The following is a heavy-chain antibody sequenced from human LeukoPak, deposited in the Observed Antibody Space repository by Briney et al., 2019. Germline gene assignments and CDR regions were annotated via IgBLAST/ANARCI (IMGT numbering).Heavy chain of an antibody. V-gene: IGHV1-2*02. Sequence: GASVKVSCKASGYTFTGCYMHWVRQAPGQGLEWMGWINPNSGGTNYAQKFQGRVTMTRDTSISTAYMELSRLRSDDTAVYYCARDTPRVVGDMDVWGKGTTVTVSS. CDR3: ARDTPRVVGDMDV. D-gene: IGHD2-2*01. CDR1: GYTFTGCY. CDR2: INPNSGGT. J-gene: IGHJ6*03.